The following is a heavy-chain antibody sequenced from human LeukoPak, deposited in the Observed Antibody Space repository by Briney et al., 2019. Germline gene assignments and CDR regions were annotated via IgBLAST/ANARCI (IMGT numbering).Heavy chain of an antibody. CDR1: GFTFSSYG. CDR3: ARDSGSHGIDY. J-gene: IGHJ4*02. CDR2: IWYDGSNK. Sequence: PGRSLRLSCAASGFTFSSYGMHWVRQAPGKGLEWVAVIWYDGSNKYYADSVKGRFTISRDNSKNTLYLQMNSLRAEDTAVYYCARDSGSHGIDYWGQGTLVTVSS. D-gene: IGHD1-26*01. V-gene: IGHV3-33*01.